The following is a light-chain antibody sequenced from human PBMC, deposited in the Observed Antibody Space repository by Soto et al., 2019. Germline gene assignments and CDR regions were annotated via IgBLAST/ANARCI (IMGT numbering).Light chain of an antibody. CDR1: SSDVGAYNF. V-gene: IGLV2-14*01. Sequence: QSALTQPASVSGSPGQSITISCTGTSSDVGAYNFVSWYQQHPGKAPKFMISEVSHRPSGVSDRFSGSKSGNTASLTISGLQAEDEADYFCSSYTTRSTLVFGGGTKVTVL. CDR3: SSYTTRSTLV. CDR2: EVS. J-gene: IGLJ3*02.